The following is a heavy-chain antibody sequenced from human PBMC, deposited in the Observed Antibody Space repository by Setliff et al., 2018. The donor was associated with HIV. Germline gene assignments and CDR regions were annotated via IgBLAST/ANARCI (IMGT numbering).Heavy chain of an antibody. CDR1: GFTFSDFW. CDR3: AREAMVSYYYYFHMDV. D-gene: IGHD5-18*01. J-gene: IGHJ6*03. CDR2: ISPDGSRN. V-gene: IGHV3-7*01. Sequence: GGSLRLSCEASGFTFSDFWMHWVRQAPGKGLEWVASISPDGSRNYCVGSVKGRFTASRDNAKSSLYLQMNSLRAEDTAVYYCAREAMVSYYYYFHMDVWGTGTTVTVSS.